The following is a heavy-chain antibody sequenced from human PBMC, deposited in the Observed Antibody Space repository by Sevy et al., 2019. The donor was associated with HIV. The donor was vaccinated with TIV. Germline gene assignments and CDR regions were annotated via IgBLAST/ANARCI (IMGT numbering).Heavy chain of an antibody. J-gene: IGHJ6*02. CDR1: GFSFSSYW. Sequence: GGSLRLSCAASGFSFSSYWMSWVHQAPGKELEWVANIKADGSEEKFVDSVKGRFTISRDNAKNSLYLQMNSLRAEDSAEYYCARDSHAYGAFDFYNYGMDVWGQGTTVTVSS. CDR2: IKADGSEE. CDR3: ARDSHAYGAFDFYNYGMDV. D-gene: IGHD4-17*01. V-gene: IGHV3-7*01.